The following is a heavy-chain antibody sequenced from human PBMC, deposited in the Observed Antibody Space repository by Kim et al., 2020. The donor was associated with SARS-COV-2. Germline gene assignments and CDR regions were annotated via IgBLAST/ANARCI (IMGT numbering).Heavy chain of an antibody. D-gene: IGHD2-15*01. CDR3: ARGEVVVENWFDP. V-gene: IGHV5-10-1*01. Sequence: YSPSFQGHVANSVDKSISTAYLQWSSLKASDTAMYYCARGEVVVENWFDPWGQGTLVTVSS. J-gene: IGHJ5*02.